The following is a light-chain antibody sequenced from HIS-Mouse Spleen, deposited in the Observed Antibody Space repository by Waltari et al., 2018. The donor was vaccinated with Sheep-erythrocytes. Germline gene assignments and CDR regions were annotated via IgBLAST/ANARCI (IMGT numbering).Light chain of an antibody. Sequence: QSALTQPRSVSGSPGQSVTISCTGTSSDVGGYNYVSWYQQHPGKAPKLMIYDVSKRPSGVPDRFSCSKSGNTASLTMSGLQAEDEADYYCCSYAGSYNHVFATGTKVTVL. V-gene: IGLV2-11*01. J-gene: IGLJ1*01. CDR3: CSYAGSYNHV. CDR1: SSDVGGYNY. CDR2: DVS.